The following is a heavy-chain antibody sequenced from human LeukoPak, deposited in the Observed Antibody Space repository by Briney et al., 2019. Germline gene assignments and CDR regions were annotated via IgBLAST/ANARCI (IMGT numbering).Heavy chain of an antibody. CDR1: GYTFSSHG. CDR3: AREGTAGRYYFDY. J-gene: IGHJ4*02. Sequence: ASVKVSCKASGYTFSSHGITWVRRAPGQGLEWMGWISTNNGNTNYAQEPQGRVTVTTDTSTSIAYMELRSLRSDDTAVYYCAREGTAGRYYFDYWGQGALVTVSS. CDR2: ISTNNGNT. D-gene: IGHD3-10*01. V-gene: IGHV1-18*01.